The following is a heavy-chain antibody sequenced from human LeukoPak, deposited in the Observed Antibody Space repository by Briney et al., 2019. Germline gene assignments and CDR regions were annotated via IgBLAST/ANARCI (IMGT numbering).Heavy chain of an antibody. V-gene: IGHV4-38-2*02. J-gene: IGHJ4*01. CDR1: GYSISSGYY. CDR2: IYHSGST. CDR3: ARYDYYGSGSPDY. Sequence: SETLSLTCTVSGYSISSGYYWGWIRQPPGKGLEWIGSIYHSGSTYYNPSLKSRVTISVDTSKNQFSLKLTSVTAADTAVYYCARYDYYGSGSPDYWGQGTLVTVSS. D-gene: IGHD3-10*01.